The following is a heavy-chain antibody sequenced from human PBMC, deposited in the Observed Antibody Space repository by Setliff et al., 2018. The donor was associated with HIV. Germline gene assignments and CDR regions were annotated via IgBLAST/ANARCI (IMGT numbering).Heavy chain of an antibody. CDR2: MSYDGNKK. CDR1: GFFFSSYA. J-gene: IGHJ6*02. V-gene: IGHV3-30*01. CDR3: ARDCRVGWVLTYGMDV. D-gene: IGHD1-26*01. Sequence: PGGSLRLSCAVSGFFFSSYAMHWVRQAPGKGLEWVAVMSYDGNKKYYAVTVKGRFTISTANSKNTLFLQMNSLRPEDTGVYCCARDCRVGWVLTYGMDVWGQGILVTV.